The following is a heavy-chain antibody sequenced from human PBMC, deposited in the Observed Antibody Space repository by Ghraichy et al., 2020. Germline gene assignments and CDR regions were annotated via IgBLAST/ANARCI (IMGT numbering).Heavy chain of an antibody. Sequence: SETLSLTCTISVGSISTGGDSGSRSSTHPDKGLEWMGYISYSGSTYYNPSLKSRVTISVDTSKNQISLKLSSVTAADTAVYYCAREEGQESAFDYWGQGTLVTVSS. V-gene: IGHV4-31*03. D-gene: IGHD3-10*01. CDR2: ISYSGST. CDR3: AREEGQESAFDY. J-gene: IGHJ4*02. CDR1: VGSISTGGDS.